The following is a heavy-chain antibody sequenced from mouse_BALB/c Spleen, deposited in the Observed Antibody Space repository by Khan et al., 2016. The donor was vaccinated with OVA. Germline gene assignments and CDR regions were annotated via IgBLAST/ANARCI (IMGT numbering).Heavy chain of an antibody. Sequence: QVQLQQSGAELVKPGASVKLSCKASGYTFTSYYMYWVKQRPGQGLEWIGEINPNNGGTNLNEKFKTKVTLTVDKSSNTAYMQLSSLTSEDSAVYYCTRSGYGSFVYWGQGTLVTVSA. D-gene: IGHD2-2*01. V-gene: IGHV1S81*02. CDR2: INPNNGGT. J-gene: IGHJ3*01. CDR3: TRSGYGSFVY. CDR1: GYTFTSYY.